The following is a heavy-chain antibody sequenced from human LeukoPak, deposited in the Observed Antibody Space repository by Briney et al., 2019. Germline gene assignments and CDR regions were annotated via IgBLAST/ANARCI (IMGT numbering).Heavy chain of an antibody. CDR2: IYSGGST. D-gene: IGHD3-9*01. J-gene: IGHJ3*02. V-gene: IGHV3-53*01. CDR1: GFTVSSNY. CDR3: TILTGPTSAFDI. Sequence: GGSLRLSCAASGFTVSSNYMSWVRQAPGKGLEWVSVIYSGGSTYYADSVKGRFTISRDNSKNTLYLQMNSLRAEDTAVYYCTILTGPTSAFDIWGQGTMVTVSS.